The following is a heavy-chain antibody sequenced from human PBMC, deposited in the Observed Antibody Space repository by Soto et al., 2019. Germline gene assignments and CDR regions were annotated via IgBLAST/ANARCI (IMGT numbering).Heavy chain of an antibody. D-gene: IGHD3-3*01. CDR2: FDPEDGET. J-gene: IGHJ4*02. Sequence: ASVKVSCKVSGYTLTELSMHWVRQAPGKGLEWMGGFDPEDGETIYAQKFQGRVTMTEDTSTDTAYMELSSLRSEDTAVYYCATSLRFLEWFPKPFDYWGQGTLVTVSS. CDR3: ATSLRFLEWFPKPFDY. CDR1: GYTLTELS. V-gene: IGHV1-24*01.